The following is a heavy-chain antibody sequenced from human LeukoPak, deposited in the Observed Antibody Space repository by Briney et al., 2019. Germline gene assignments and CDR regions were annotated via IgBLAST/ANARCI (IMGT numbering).Heavy chain of an antibody. CDR3: ARDGVDVGYCSGGSCYDRDNWFDP. CDR2: INPNSGGT. J-gene: IGHJ5*02. CDR1: GYTFTGYY. Sequence: ASVKVSCKGSGYTFTGYYMHWVRQAPGQGLEWMGWINPNSGGTNYAQKFQGRVTMTRDTSISTAYMELSRLRSDDTAVYYCARDGVDVGYCSGGSCYDRDNWFDPWGQGTLVSVSS. D-gene: IGHD2-15*01. V-gene: IGHV1-2*02.